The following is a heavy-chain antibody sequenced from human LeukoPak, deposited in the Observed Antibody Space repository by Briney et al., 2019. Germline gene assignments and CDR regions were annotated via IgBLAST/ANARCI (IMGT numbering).Heavy chain of an antibody. J-gene: IGHJ4*02. V-gene: IGHV3-23*01. CDR1: GFTFSIYA. CDR3: AKRIRDSTGYYYFDH. Sequence: GGSLRLSCAASGFTFSIYAMSWVRQAPGKGLEWVSGTSGSGGSTYYADSVKGRFTISRDNSKNTLYLQMNSLRAEDTAVYFCAKRIRDSTGYYYFDHWGQGTLVTVSS. D-gene: IGHD3-22*01. CDR2: TSGSGGST.